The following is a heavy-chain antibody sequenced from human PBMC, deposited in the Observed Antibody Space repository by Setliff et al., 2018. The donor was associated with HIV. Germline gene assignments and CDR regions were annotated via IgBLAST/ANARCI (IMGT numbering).Heavy chain of an antibody. CDR1: GGSISTYY. CDR3: ARVQMAYAAFDV. CDR2: IYFTGSS. J-gene: IGHJ3*01. V-gene: IGHV4-59*01. Sequence: ETLSLTCTVSGGSISTYYWSWIRQPPGKGLEWIGSIYFTGSSDNNPSLKSRVTLSVDTSKHQFSPKLSSVTAAATAVYYCARVQMAYAAFDVWGQGTMVTVSS. D-gene: IGHD4-17*01.